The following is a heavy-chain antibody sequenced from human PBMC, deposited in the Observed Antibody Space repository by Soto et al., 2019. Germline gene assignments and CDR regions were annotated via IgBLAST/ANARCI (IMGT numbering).Heavy chain of an antibody. V-gene: IGHV3-23*01. CDR2: ISGSGGST. Sequence: PGGSLRLSCAASGFTFSSYAMSWVRQAPGKGLEWVSAISGSGGSTYYADSVKGRFTISRDNSKNTLYLQMNSPRAEDTAVYYCAKEAPIVVVVAATNFDYWGQGTLVTVSS. J-gene: IGHJ4*02. D-gene: IGHD2-15*01. CDR3: AKEAPIVVVVAATNFDY. CDR1: GFTFSSYA.